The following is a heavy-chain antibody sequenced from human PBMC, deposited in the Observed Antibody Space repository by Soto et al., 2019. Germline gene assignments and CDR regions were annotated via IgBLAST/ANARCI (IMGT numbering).Heavy chain of an antibody. D-gene: IGHD2-15*01. CDR3: ARMASFYCSGGSCYPTYGMDV. CDR1: GFSFSSYA. J-gene: IGHJ6*02. Sequence: PGGSLRLCCAASGFSFSSYAMHWVRQAPGKGVEWGAGISYDGSNKYYADSVKGRFTISRDNSKNTLYLQMNSLRAEDTAVYYCARMASFYCSGGSCYPTYGMDVWGQGTTVTVSS. CDR2: ISYDGSNK. V-gene: IGHV3-30-3*01.